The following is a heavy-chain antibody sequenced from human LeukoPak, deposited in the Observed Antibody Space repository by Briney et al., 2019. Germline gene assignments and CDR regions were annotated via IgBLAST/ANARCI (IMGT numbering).Heavy chain of an antibody. CDR1: GGSTSSGGYY. Sequence: SETLSLTCTVSGGSTSSGGYYWSWIRQHPGKGLEWIGYVYYSASTCYNPSLKSRVTISVDTSKNQFSLKLSSVTAADTAVYYCAREHIAVAGTYWFDPWGQGTLVTVSS. D-gene: IGHD6-19*01. CDR2: VYYSAST. CDR3: AREHIAVAGTYWFDP. J-gene: IGHJ5*02. V-gene: IGHV4-31*03.